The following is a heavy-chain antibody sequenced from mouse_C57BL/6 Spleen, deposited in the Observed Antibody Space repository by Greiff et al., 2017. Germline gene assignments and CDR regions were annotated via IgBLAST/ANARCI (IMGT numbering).Heavy chain of an antibody. D-gene: IGHD2-3*01. V-gene: IGHV5-17*01. J-gene: IGHJ2*01. CDR3: ARDGHLDD. Sequence: EVKLVESGGGLVKPGGSLKLSCAASGFTFSDYGMHWVRQAPEKGLEWVAYISSGSSTIYYAATVKGRFTISRDNAKNTLFLQMTSLRSEDTAMYYCARDGHLDDWGKGTTLTVSS. CDR1: GFTFSDYG. CDR2: ISSGSSTI.